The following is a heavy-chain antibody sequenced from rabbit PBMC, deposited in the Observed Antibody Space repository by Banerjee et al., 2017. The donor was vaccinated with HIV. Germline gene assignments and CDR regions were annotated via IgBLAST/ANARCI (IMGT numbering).Heavy chain of an antibody. J-gene: IGHJ3*01. D-gene: IGHD6-1*01. Sequence: QEQLVEYGGDLVKPGASLTLTCTASGFSFSSTYYMCWVRQAPGKGLELIACIYTSSDASYYASWAKGRFTISTTSSTTVTLQMTSLTAADTATYFCARGIAYFGTRLDLWGQGTLVTVS. V-gene: IGHV1S45*01. CDR3: ARGIAYFGTRLDL. CDR1: GFSFSSTYY. CDR2: IYTSSDAS.